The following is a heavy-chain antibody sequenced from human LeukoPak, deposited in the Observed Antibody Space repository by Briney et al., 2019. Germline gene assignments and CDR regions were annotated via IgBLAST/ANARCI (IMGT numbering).Heavy chain of an antibody. CDR2: IHHSGGT. CDR1: GASVSRNW. Sequence: SGTLSLTCTVSGASVSRNWWSWVRQPPGKGLEWIGEIHHSGGTNYNPSLKSRVTMSLDNSNNHFSLKLSSVTAADTAVYYCARARSSGWSQKCFDPWGQGTLVTVSS. CDR3: ARARSSGWSQKCFDP. V-gene: IGHV4-4*02. J-gene: IGHJ5*02. D-gene: IGHD6-19*01.